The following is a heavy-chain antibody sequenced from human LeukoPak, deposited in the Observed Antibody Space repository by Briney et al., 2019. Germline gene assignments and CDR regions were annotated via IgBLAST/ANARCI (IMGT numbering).Heavy chain of an antibody. V-gene: IGHV3-30*02. Sequence: GGSLRLSCAASGFSFSTYGMHWVRQAPGKGLEWVTFIRYDGSSKHYADSVKGRFTISRDNAKNSLYLQMNSLRAEDTALYYCGKDITPGGMDVWGQGTTVIISS. CDR2: IRYDGSSK. CDR1: GFSFSTYG. CDR3: GKDITPGGMDV. J-gene: IGHJ6*02.